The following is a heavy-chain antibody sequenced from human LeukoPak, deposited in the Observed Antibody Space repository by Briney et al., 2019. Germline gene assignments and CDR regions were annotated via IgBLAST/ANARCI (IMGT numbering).Heavy chain of an antibody. CDR3: ARVDFWSGFPSAFDY. Sequence: SETLSLTCTVSGDSITSYYWSWIRQPPGKGLEYLGYIYYSGSTRYSPSLKSRVTISVDTSKNQFSLKLSSVTAADTAVYYCARVDFWSGFPSAFDYWGQGTLVTVSS. V-gene: IGHV4-59*01. J-gene: IGHJ4*02. CDR1: GDSITSYY. CDR2: IYYSGST. D-gene: IGHD3-3*01.